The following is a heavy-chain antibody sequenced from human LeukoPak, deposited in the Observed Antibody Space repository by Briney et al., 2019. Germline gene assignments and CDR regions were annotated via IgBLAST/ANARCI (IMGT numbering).Heavy chain of an antibody. CDR1: GYTFTNHA. J-gene: IGHJ4*02. Sequence: PGASVKVSCKASGYTFTNHAMHWVRQAPGQRLEWMGWINAGNGNTKYSQKFQGRVTITRDTSASTAYMELSSLRSEDTAVYYCARERWGIAAAGEFDYWGQGTLVTVSS. V-gene: IGHV1-3*01. CDR2: INAGNGNT. D-gene: IGHD6-13*01. CDR3: ARERWGIAAAGEFDY.